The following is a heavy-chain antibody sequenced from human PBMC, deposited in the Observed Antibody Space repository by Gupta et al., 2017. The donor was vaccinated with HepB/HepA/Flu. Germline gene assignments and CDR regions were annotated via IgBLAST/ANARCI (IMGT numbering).Heavy chain of an antibody. CDR1: AFPFDDSG. J-gene: IGHJ6*03. CDR2: SNWNGRSR. D-gene: IGHD3-16*01. Sequence: EVQLVASGGGVIGPGGYPSITSAASAFPFDDSGMSRVRKAPGKGLEWCDGSNWNGRSREDAYSVNGRFTSSRDNAKNTLYLQMNSLRVGDTSLYYCARDQAPRGQERHDLYYYYYMDVWGKGTTVTVSS. CDR3: ARDQAPRGQERHDLYYYYYMDV. V-gene: IGHV3-20*04.